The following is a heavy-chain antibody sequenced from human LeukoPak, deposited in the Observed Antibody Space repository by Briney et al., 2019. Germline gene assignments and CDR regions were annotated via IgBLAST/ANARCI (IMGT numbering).Heavy chain of an antibody. Sequence: GGSLRLSCVASGFTFSSYSMNWVRQAPGKGLEWVSSISSGSSYIYYADSVKGRFTISRDNGKNPLYLQMNSLRAEDTAVYYCARDGPKYCSNGVCYAPVDPWGQGTLVTVSS. CDR3: ARDGPKYCSNGVCYAPVDP. J-gene: IGHJ5*02. V-gene: IGHV3-21*01. CDR1: GFTFSSYS. D-gene: IGHD2-8*01. CDR2: ISSGSSYI.